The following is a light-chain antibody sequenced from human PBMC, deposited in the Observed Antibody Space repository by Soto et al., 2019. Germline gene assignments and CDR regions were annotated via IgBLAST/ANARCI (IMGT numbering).Light chain of an antibody. CDR1: SSDVGGYNY. J-gene: IGLJ1*01. Sequence: QSVLTQPASVSGSPGQSITISCTGTSSDVGGYNYVSWYQQHPGRAPKLMIYDVSDRPSGGSNRFSGSKSGNTASLTISGLQAEDEADYYCSSYTSSSTRVFGTGTKATVL. V-gene: IGLV2-14*01. CDR2: DVS. CDR3: SSYTSSSTRV.